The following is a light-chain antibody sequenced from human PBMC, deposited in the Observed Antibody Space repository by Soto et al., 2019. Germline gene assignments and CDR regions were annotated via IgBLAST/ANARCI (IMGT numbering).Light chain of an antibody. CDR3: SSYSSSSTLV. Sequence: QSALTHPASLSGSPVQSITISCTGTISDIVGYNYVSWYQQHPGKAPNVMIYDVNTRPSGVSNRSYCSQSGNTASLTISGIPAEDEADYYCSSYSSSSTLVLGGGTQLTVL. J-gene: IGLJ2*01. CDR1: ISDIVGYNY. V-gene: IGLV2-14*01. CDR2: DVN.